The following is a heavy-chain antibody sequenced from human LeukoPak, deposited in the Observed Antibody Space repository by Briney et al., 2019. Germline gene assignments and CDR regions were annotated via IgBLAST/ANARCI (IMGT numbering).Heavy chain of an antibody. J-gene: IGHJ4*02. Sequence: GGSLRLSCTASGFTFGAFVVSWVRQTPGKGLEWVGFIGTKANDETTKYAASVQGRFTISRDDSNSIAYLQMNSLKTEDTAVYYCTTDYQLDYWGQGTLVTVSS. V-gene: IGHV3-49*04. D-gene: IGHD2-2*01. CDR3: TTDYQLDY. CDR1: GFTFGAFV. CDR2: IGTKANDETT.